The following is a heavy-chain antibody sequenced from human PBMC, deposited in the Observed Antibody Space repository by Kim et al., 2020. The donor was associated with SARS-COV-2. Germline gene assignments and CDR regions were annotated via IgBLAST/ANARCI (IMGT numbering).Heavy chain of an antibody. V-gene: IGHV1-2*06. CDR3: ARDLNWVPFDF. CDR1: GYSITDYN. J-gene: IGHJ3*01. CDR2: INPNNEGT. D-gene: IGHD1-1*01. Sequence: ASVKVSCKAYGYSITDYNTHWVRQAPGQGLEWVGRINPNNEGTIYAQKFQGRVTMTRDTSINTAYMEVYRLIIEDTAVYYCARDLNWVPFDFWGQGTVVT.